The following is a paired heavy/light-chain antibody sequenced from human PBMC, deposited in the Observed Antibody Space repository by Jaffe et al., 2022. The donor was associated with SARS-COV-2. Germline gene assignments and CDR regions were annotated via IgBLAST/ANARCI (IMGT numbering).Light chain of an antibody. CDR2: LNRDGSH. J-gene: IGLJ3*02. CDR1: SGHSSYA. V-gene: IGLV4-69*01. CDR3: QTWGTGIRV. Sequence: QLVLTQSPSASASLGASVKLTCTLSSGHSSYAIAWHQQQPEKGPRYLMKLNRDGSHTKGDGIPDRFSGSNSGAERYLTISSLQSEDEADYYCQTWGTGIRVFGGGTKLTVL.
Heavy chain of an antibody. CDR2: IYSTGNT. CDR3: ARDSAADGFDR. V-gene: IGHV3-53*01. J-gene: IGHJ4*02. Sequence: EVQLVESGGGLIQPGGSLKLSCAASGFSVSSNYMSWVRQAPGKGLEWVSVIYSTGNTYYADSVKGRFTISRDNSKNTIFLQMNSLRAEDTAVYYCARDSAADGFDRWGQGTLVTVSS. CDR1: GFSVSSNY.